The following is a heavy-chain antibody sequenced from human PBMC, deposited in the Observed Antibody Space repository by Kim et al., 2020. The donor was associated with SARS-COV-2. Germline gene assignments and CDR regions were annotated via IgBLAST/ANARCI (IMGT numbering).Heavy chain of an antibody. CDR2: INGDESTK. D-gene: IGHD1-26*01. CDR1: GFRFSTYW. CDR3: ARDPGSSAFDL. J-gene: IGHJ4*02. V-gene: IGHV3-7*01. Sequence: GGSLRLSCAASGFRFSTYWMNWVRQTPEKGLEFVANINGDESTKNYVDSVKGRFSISRDNPQNSLDLQMNSLRVEDTAVYYCARDPGSSAFDLWGQGTLV.